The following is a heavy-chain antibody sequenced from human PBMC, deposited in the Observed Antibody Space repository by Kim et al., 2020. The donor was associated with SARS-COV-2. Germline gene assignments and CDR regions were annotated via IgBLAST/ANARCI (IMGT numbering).Heavy chain of an antibody. V-gene: IGHV3-23*01. Sequence: GGSLRLSCAASGFTFSSYAMSWVRQAPGKGLEWVSAISGSGGSTYYADSVKGRFTISRDNSKNTLYLQMNSLRAEDTAVYYCAKDLRRDIVVVPAALPSFGMDVWGQGTTVTVSS. J-gene: IGHJ6*02. CDR3: AKDLRRDIVVVPAALPSFGMDV. CDR1: GFTFSSYA. D-gene: IGHD2-2*01. CDR2: ISGSGGST.